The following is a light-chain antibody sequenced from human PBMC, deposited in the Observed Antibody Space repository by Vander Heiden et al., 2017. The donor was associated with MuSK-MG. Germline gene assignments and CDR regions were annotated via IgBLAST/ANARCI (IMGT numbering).Light chain of an antibody. V-gene: IGKV1-27*01. J-gene: IGKJ3*01. CDR2: AAS. CDR3: QNDSPAPFT. Sequence: IQMTQSPSSLSASVGDRVTITCRASQDISNYLAWYQQKPGKVPKLLIYAASTLQSGVPSRFSGSGSATDFTLTISSLQPEDVASYYCQNDSPAPFTFGHGTKVDVK. CDR1: QDISNY.